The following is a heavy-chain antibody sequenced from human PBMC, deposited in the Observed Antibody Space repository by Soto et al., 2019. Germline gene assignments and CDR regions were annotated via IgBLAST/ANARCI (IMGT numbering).Heavy chain of an antibody. CDR3: TQDYYDSSGYYAPDAFDI. J-gene: IGHJ3*02. V-gene: IGHV3-15*07. CDR2: IKSKTDGGTT. Sequence: GGSLRLSCAASGFTFSNAWMNWVRQAPGKGLEWVGRIKSKTDGGTTDYAAPVKGRFTISRDDSKNTLYLQMNSLKTEDTAVYYCTQDYYDSSGYYAPDAFDIWGQGTTVTVSS. D-gene: IGHD3-22*01. CDR1: GFTFSNAW.